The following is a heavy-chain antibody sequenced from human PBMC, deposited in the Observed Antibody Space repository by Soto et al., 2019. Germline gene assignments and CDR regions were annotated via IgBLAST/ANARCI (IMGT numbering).Heavy chain of an antibody. CDR3: ARDGRLRFLEWPVCY. V-gene: IGHV3-30-3*01. CDR2: ISYDGSNK. J-gene: IGHJ4*02. D-gene: IGHD3-3*01. CDR1: GFTFSSYA. Sequence: QVQLVESGGGVVQPGRSLRLSCAASGFTFSSYAMHWVRQAPGKGLEWVAVISYDGSNKYYADSVKGRFTISRDNSKNTLYLQMNSLRAEDTAVYYCARDGRLRFLEWPVCYWGQGTLVTVSS.